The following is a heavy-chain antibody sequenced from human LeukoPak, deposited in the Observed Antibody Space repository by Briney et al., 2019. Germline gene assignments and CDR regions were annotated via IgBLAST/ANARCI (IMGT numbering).Heavy chain of an antibody. Sequence: PETLSLTCTVSGGSISNSYWSWIRQPPGKGLEWIGYIYYSGSTNYNPSLKSRVTISVDTSKNQFSLKLSSVTAADTAVYYCAGAVAGTGVGYFQHWGQGTLVTVSS. CDR2: IYYSGST. D-gene: IGHD6-19*01. CDR1: GGSISNSY. J-gene: IGHJ1*01. CDR3: AGAVAGTGVGYFQH. V-gene: IGHV4-59*08.